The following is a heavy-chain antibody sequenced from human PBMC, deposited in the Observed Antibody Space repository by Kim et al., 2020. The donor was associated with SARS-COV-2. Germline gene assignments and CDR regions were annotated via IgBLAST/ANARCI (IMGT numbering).Heavy chain of an antibody. J-gene: IGHJ5*02. CDR3: AKEFRQWLAPGWFDP. V-gene: IGHV3-30*18. D-gene: IGHD6-19*01. CDR1: GFTFSSYG. Sequence: GGSLRLSCAASGFTFSSYGMHWVRQAPGKGLEWVAVISYDGSNKYYADSVKGRFTISRDNSKNTLYLQMNSLRAEDTAVYYCAKEFRQWLAPGWFDPWGQGTLFTVSS. CDR2: ISYDGSNK.